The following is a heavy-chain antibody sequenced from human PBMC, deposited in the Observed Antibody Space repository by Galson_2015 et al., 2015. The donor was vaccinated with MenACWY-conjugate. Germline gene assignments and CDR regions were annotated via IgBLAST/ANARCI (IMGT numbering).Heavy chain of an antibody. Sequence: SLRLSCAASGFAFASYAMTWVCQAPGKGLQWVSSITASGDDTTYADSVKGRLTISRDNSKNMLYLQLNSLRAEDTAIYFCAKVKWMQLWSTYDYWGQGTLVTVSS. CDR1: GFAFASYA. CDR3: AKVKWMQLWSTYDY. CDR2: ITASGDDT. V-gene: IGHV3-23*01. D-gene: IGHD5-18*01. J-gene: IGHJ4*02.